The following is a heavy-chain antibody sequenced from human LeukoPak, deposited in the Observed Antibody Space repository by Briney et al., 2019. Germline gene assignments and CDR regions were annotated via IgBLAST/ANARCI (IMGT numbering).Heavy chain of an antibody. Sequence: GESLKISCKASGYSFTTYWIGWVRQMPGKGLEWMGIIYPGDSDTRYSPSFQGQVTISADKSISTAYLQWSSLKASDTAMYYCARHVSTMVRGANYYYYGMDVWGQGTTVTVSS. CDR2: IYPGDSDT. J-gene: IGHJ6*02. D-gene: IGHD3-10*01. CDR3: ARHVSTMVRGANYYYYGMDV. V-gene: IGHV5-51*01. CDR1: GYSFTTYW.